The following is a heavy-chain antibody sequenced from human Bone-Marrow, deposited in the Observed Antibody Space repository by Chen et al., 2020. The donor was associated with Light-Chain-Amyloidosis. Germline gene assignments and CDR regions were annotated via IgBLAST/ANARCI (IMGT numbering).Heavy chain of an antibody. D-gene: IGHD3-22*01. CDR3: ARQGYYEISGYSDY. Sequence: EVQLVQSGAEVKKPGESLRISCTGSGNIFSSYWISWVRQMPGKGLEWMGRIDLSDFDTNYSPSFQGHVTISVDKSINTAHLQWSRLEASDTAIYYCARQGYYEISGYSDYCGQGTLVTVSS. V-gene: IGHV5-10-1*03. CDR1: GNIFSSYW. CDR2: IDLSDFDT. J-gene: IGHJ4*02.